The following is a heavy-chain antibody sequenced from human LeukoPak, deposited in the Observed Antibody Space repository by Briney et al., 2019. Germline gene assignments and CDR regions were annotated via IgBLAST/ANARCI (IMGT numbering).Heavy chain of an antibody. CDR2: ISGSGGST. CDR1: GFTFSSYA. CDR3: ARDPASTRSERYAFDI. J-gene: IGHJ3*02. D-gene: IGHD1-1*01. Sequence: GGSLRLSCAAFGFTFSSYAMSWVRQAPGKGLEWVSAISGSGGSTYYADSVKGRFTISRDNSKNTLYLQMNSLRAEDTAVYYCARDPASTRSERYAFDIWGHGTMVTVSS. V-gene: IGHV3-23*01.